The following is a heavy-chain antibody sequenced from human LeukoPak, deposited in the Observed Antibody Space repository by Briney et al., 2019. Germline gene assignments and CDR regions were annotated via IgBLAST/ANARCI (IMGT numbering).Heavy chain of an antibody. CDR2: IYHSGST. D-gene: IGHD4-23*01. Sequence: SATLSLTCAVAGGSMSSGGYSWSWIRQPPGSGLECIGYIYHSGSTYYNPSLKSRVTISVDRSKNQFSLKLSSVTAADTAVYYCARALGYGGIKIDYWGQGTLVTVSS. CDR3: ARALGYGGIKIDY. CDR1: GGSMSSGGYS. J-gene: IGHJ4*02. V-gene: IGHV4-30-2*01.